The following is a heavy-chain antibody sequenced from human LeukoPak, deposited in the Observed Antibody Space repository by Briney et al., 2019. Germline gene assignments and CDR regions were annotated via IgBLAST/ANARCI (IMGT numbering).Heavy chain of an antibody. CDR2: IYTSGST. CDR1: GGSISSYY. J-gene: IGHJ5*02. CDR3: ARTYYDFWSGYYTGIGSWSDP. Sequence: PSETLSLTCTVSGGSISSYYWSWIRQPPGKGLEWIGYIYTSGSTNYNPSLKSRVTISVDTSKNQFSLKLSSVTAADTAVYYCARTYYDFWSGYYTGIGSWSDPWAQGTLVTFSS. D-gene: IGHD3-3*01. V-gene: IGHV4-4*09.